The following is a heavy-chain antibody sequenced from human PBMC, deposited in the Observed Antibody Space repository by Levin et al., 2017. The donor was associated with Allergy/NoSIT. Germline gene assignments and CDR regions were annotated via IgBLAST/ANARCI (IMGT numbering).Heavy chain of an antibody. CDR3: ARHPEYYYYGMDV. CDR2: IYYSGST. CDR1: GGSISSSSYY. V-gene: IGHV4-39*01. Sequence: SQTLSLTCTVSGGSISSSSYYWGWIRQPPGKGLEWIGSIYYSGSTYYNPSLKSRVTISADTSKNQFSLKLSSVTAADTAVYYCARHPEYYYYGMDVWGQGTTVTVSS. J-gene: IGHJ6*02.